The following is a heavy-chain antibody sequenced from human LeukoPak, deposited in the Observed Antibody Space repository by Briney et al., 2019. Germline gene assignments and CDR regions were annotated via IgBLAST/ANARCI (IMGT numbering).Heavy chain of an antibody. J-gene: IGHJ4*02. V-gene: IGHV1-2*02. D-gene: IGHD3-10*01. CDR1: GGTFSSYA. CDR3: AREGVIRITMVRGVNRGDFDY. Sequence: GASVKVSCKASGGTFSSYAISWVRQAPGQGLEWMGWINPNSGGTNYAQKFQGRVTMTRDTSISTAYMELSRLRSDDTAVYYCAREGVIRITMVRGVNRGDFDYWGQGTLVTVSS. CDR2: INPNSGGT.